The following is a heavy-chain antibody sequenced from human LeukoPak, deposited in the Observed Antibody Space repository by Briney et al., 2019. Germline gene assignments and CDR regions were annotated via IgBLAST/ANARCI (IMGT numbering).Heavy chain of an antibody. Sequence: PSETLSLTCTVSGASISSYYWSWIRQPPGKGLEWIGYISSSGSTDYNSSLKSRVTISLDTSKNQFSLKLNSVTAADTAVYYCAGLNYGFPDYWGQGTLVTVSS. CDR3: AGLNYGFPDY. CDR1: GASISSYY. J-gene: IGHJ4*02. D-gene: IGHD3-3*01. V-gene: IGHV4-59*01. CDR2: ISSSGST.